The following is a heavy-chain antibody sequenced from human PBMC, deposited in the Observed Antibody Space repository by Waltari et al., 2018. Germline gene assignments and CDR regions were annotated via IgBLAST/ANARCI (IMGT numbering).Heavy chain of an antibody. V-gene: IGHV4-39*01. CDR3: ASQQLVLRGPFDY. CDR2: IYYSGST. CDR1: GGSISSSGYY. Sequence: QLQLQESGPGLVKPSETLSLTCTVPGGSISSSGYYWGWIRQPPGKGLEWIGSIYYSGSTYYNPSLKSRVTISVDTSKNQFSLKLSSVTAADTAVYYCASQQLVLRGPFDYWGQGTLVTVSS. D-gene: IGHD6-13*01. J-gene: IGHJ4*02.